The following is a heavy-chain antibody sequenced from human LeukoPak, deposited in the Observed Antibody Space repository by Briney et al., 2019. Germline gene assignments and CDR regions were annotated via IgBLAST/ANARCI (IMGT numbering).Heavy chain of an antibody. CDR2: IYYSGST. V-gene: IGHV4-30-4*01. J-gene: IGHJ4*02. CDR3: ARDLGYYGSGSYFDY. Sequence: PSETLSLTCTVSGGSISTYYWSWIRQPPGKGLEWIGYIYYSGSTYYNPSLKSRVTISVDTSKNQFSLKLSSVTAADTAVYYCARDLGYYGSGSYFDYWGQGTLVTVSS. D-gene: IGHD3-10*01. CDR1: GGSISTYY.